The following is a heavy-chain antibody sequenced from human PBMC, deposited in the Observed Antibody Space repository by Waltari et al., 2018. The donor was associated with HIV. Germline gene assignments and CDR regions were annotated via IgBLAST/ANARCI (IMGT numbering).Heavy chain of an antibody. D-gene: IGHD4-4*01. CDR3: ARSFSGYSNYFDP. CDR2: MSYSGRT. J-gene: IGHJ5*02. Sequence: QLQLQESGPGLVKSSETLSLTCTVSGGSMTSSSYYWGWIRQPPGKGLEWIGSMSYSGRTYHNPSLRSRLTISVDTSNTQFSLKLTSVTAADTAVYYCARSFSGYSNYFDPWGQGTLVTVSS. CDR1: GGSMTSSSYY. V-gene: IGHV4-39*01.